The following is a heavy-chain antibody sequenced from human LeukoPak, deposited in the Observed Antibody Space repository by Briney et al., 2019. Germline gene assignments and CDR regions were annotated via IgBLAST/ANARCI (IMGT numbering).Heavy chain of an antibody. CDR1: GFTFSTYS. D-gene: IGHD6-13*01. Sequence: GGSLRLSCAASGFTFSTYSMNWVRQAPGRGLEWLSYIGSSGTTTYYADSVKGRFTISRDNAKNSLYLQMNSLRAEDTAVYYCARDARQQLVERFDYWGQGTLVTVSS. CDR3: ARDARQQLVERFDY. V-gene: IGHV3-48*04. J-gene: IGHJ4*02. CDR2: IGSSGTTT.